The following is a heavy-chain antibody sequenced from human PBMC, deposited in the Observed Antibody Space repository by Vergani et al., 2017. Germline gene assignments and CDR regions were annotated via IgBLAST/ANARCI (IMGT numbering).Heavy chain of an antibody. D-gene: IGHD1-14*01. V-gene: IGHV1-18*01. Sequence: QVQLVQSGIEVKKPGASLTVSCKASGYTFPSYGVTWVRQAPGQGLEWMGWSSPSNGNTNYAQKIQGRVTMTTDISSSAAYMELRSLKSDDTAIYYCARDRGAGYLDYWGQGTLVIVSS. CDR2: SSPSNGNT. CDR3: ARDRGAGYLDY. CDR1: GYTFPSYG. J-gene: IGHJ4*02.